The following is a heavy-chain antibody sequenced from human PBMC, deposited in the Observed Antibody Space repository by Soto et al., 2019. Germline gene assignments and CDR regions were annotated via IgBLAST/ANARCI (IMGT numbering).Heavy chain of an antibody. CDR3: ARRDDTGGLDV. D-gene: IGHD3-9*01. J-gene: IGHJ6*02. V-gene: IGHV5-10-1*01. Sequence: GESLKISCKGSGYSFTNYWITWVRQMPGKGLEWMGIIDPSDSYNNYSPSFQGHVTISADRSISTVYLQWSTLKASDTATYYCARRDDTGGLDVWGQGTTVTVSS. CDR2: IDPSDSYN. CDR1: GYSFTNYW.